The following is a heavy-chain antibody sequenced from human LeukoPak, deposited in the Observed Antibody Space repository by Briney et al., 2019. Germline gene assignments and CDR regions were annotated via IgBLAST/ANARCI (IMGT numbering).Heavy chain of an antibody. CDR1: GFTFSDYY. CDR3: ARDRQFKLHDP. V-gene: IGHV3-11*01. Sequence: PGGSLRLSCTASGFTFSDYYMSWIRQAPGKGLEWLSYISVSGGSVSYVDSVKGRFTISRDNAKNSVYLQIDSLRAEDTAMYYCARDRQFKLHDPWGQGILVTVSS. J-gene: IGHJ5*02. D-gene: IGHD5-24*01. CDR2: ISVSGGSV.